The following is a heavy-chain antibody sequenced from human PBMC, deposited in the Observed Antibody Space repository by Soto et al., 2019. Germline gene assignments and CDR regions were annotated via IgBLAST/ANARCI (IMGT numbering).Heavy chain of an antibody. CDR3: ANKWSGYDWADWPPYFDF. CDR1: GFSLRNSGVG. CDR2: IYWNDDK. J-gene: IGHJ4*02. D-gene: IGHD3-3*01. V-gene: IGHV2-5*01. Sequence: QITLKESGPTLVKPTQTLTLTCTFSGFSLRNSGVGVGWIRQPPGKALECLALIYWNDDKHYRPSLKIRLTITKDTSKNQVVLTMTNMDPVDTATYYCANKWSGYDWADWPPYFDFWGQGTLVTVSS.